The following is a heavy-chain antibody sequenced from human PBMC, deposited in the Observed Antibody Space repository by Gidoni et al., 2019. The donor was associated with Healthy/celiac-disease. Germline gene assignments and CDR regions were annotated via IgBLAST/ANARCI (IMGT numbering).Heavy chain of an antibody. CDR2: ISYDGSNK. V-gene: IGHV3-30-3*01. CDR1: CFPFSSYA. D-gene: IGHD6-6*01. Sequence: QVQLVASGGGVVQPWRSLRLSCSASCFPFSSYAMHWVRQAPGKGLAWVAVISYDGSNKYYADSVKGRVTISRDNSKNTLYLQMNSLRAEDTAVYDCARGGGGSSSYLDYWGQGTLVTVSS. J-gene: IGHJ4*02. CDR3: ARGGGGSSSYLDY.